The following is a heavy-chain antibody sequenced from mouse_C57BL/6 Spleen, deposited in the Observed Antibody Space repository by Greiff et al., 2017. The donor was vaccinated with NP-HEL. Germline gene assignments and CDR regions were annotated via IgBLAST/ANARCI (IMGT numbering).Heavy chain of an antibody. D-gene: IGHD4-1*01. Sequence: QVHVKQSGAELAKPGASVKLSCKASGYTFTSYWMHWVKQRPGQGLEWLGYINPSSGYTKYNQKFKDKATLTADKSSSTAYMQLSSLTYEDSAVYYCARWDSPGAYYAMDYWGQGTSVTVSS. CDR1: GYTFTSYW. CDR2: INPSSGYT. J-gene: IGHJ4*01. CDR3: ARWDSPGAYYAMDY. V-gene: IGHV1-7*01.